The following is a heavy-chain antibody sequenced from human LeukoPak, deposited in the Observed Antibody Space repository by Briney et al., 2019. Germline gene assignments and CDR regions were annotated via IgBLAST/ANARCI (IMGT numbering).Heavy chain of an antibody. CDR1: GLASGASA. V-gene: IGHV3-49*04. D-gene: IGHD3-22*01. CDR3: STAARNYYDSEYEC. CDR2: IRSRAYGGTT. Sequence: GGSLRLSCTASGLASGASAMSWVRQAPGKGLEWVAFIRSRAYGGTTEYAASVKGRFTISRDDSISIAYLQMHSLKIEDTAVEYCSTAARNYYDSEYECWGQGTSVTVSS. J-gene: IGHJ4*02.